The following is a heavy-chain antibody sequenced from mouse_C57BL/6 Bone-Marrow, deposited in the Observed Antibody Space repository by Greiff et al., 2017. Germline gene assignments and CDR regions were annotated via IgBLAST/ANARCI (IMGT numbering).Heavy chain of an antibody. CDR2: IHPNSGST. CDR1: GYTFTSYW. CDR3: ARERAYFRYFDD. J-gene: IGHJ2*01. Sequence: QVQLQQPGAELVKPGASVKLSCKASGYTFTSYWMHWVKQRPGQGLEWIGMIHPNSGSTNYNEKFKSKATLTVDKSSSTAYMQLSSLTSEDSAVXYCARERAYFRYFDDWGQGTTLTVSS. D-gene: IGHD2-10*01. V-gene: IGHV1-64*01.